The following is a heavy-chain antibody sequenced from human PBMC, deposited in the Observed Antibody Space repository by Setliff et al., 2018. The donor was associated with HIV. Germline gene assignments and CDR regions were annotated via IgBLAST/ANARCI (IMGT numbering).Heavy chain of an antibody. Sequence: SETLSLTCTVSGASISSHNYYWGWIRQSPGKGLEWIGYIYDSGGTNYNPSLKSRVTISVDTSKNYFSLKLTSVTAADTAVYYCARPTLGIGGGSMFDYWGQGILVTVSS. D-gene: IGHD3-3*01. CDR2: IYDSGGT. CDR1: GASISSHNYY. CDR3: ARPTLGIGGGSMFDY. J-gene: IGHJ4*02. V-gene: IGHV4-61*03.